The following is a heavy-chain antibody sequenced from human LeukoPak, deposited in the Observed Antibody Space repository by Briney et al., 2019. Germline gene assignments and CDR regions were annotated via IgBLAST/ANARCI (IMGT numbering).Heavy chain of an antibody. Sequence: SETLSLTCAVYGGSFSGYYWSWIRQPPGKGLEWIGEINHSGSTNYNPSLKSRVTISVDTSKNQFSLKPSSVTAADTAVYYCASDETTVTISGFYWGQGTLVTVSS. D-gene: IGHD4-11*01. CDR2: INHSGST. J-gene: IGHJ4*02. CDR3: ASDETTVTISGFY. CDR1: GGSFSGYY. V-gene: IGHV4-34*01.